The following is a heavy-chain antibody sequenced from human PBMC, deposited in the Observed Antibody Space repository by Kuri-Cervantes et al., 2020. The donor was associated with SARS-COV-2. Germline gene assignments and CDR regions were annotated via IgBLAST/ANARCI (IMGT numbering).Heavy chain of an antibody. V-gene: IGHV3-7*01. Sequence: GESLKISCAASGFTSSNAWMSWVRQAPGKGLEWVANIKQDGSEKYYVDSVKGRFTISRDNAKNLLYLQMNSLRAEDTAVYYCARAEWGLIDYWGQGTPVTVSS. CDR3: ARAEWGLIDY. D-gene: IGHD1-26*01. CDR1: GFTSSNAW. CDR2: IKQDGSEK. J-gene: IGHJ4*02.